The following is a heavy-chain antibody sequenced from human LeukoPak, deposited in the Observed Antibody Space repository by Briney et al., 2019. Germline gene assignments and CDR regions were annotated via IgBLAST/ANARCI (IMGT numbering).Heavy chain of an antibody. CDR3: ARNRYNWNS. CDR1: EFTFSSYA. D-gene: IGHD1-7*01. Sequence: PGGSLRLPCAASEFTFSSYAMSWVRQAPGKGLEWVANIKEDGCEKHYVDSVKGRFAISRDNANNSLYLQMNSLRAEDTAVYYCARNRYNWNSWGQGTLVTVSS. V-gene: IGHV3-7*01. CDR2: IKEDGCEK. J-gene: IGHJ4*02.